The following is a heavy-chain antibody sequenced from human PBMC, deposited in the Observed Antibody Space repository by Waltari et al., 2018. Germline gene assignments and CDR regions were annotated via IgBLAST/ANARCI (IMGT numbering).Heavy chain of an antibody. V-gene: IGHV4-39*01. J-gene: IGHJ5*02. D-gene: IGHD5-12*01. CDR2: IYYSGST. CDR3: ARHWKKSGYRFDP. Sequence: QLQLQESGPGLVKPSETLSLTCTVPGGSLSSRSYYWGWIRQSPGKGLAWIGGIYYSGSTYYNPTLKSRVTISGDTSKNQFSLKLSSVTAADTAVYYCARHWKKSGYRFDPWGQGTLVTVSS. CDR1: GGSLSSRSYY.